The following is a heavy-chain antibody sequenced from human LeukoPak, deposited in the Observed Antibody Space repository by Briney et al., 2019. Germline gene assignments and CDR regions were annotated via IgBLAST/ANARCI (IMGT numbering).Heavy chain of an antibody. V-gene: IGHV4-34*01. CDR2: INHSGST. Sequence: SETLSLTCAVYGGSFSGYYWSWIRQPPGKGLEWIGEINHSGSTNYNPSLKSRATISVDTSKNQFSLKLSSVTAADTAVYYCARKRSSGYHYYYYYMDVWGKGTTVTVSS. J-gene: IGHJ6*03. CDR1: GGSFSGYY. D-gene: IGHD3-22*01. CDR3: ARKRSSGYHYYYYYMDV.